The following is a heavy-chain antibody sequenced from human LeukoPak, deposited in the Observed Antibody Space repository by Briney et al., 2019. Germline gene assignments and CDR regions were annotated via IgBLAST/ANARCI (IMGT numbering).Heavy chain of an antibody. J-gene: IGHJ4*02. CDR2: INHSGST. V-gene: IGHV4-34*01. Sequence: SETLSLTCTVSGGSISSYYWSWIRQPPGKGLEWIGEINHSGSTNYNPSLKSRVTISVDTSKNQFSLKLSSVTAADTAVYFCARGGSMVRGVIPRDYWGQGTLVTVSS. D-gene: IGHD3-10*01. CDR1: GGSISSYY. CDR3: ARGGSMVRGVIPRDY.